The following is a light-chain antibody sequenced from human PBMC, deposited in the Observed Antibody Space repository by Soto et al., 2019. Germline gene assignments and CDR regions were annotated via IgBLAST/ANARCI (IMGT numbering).Light chain of an antibody. J-gene: IGKJ1*01. CDR1: QSVANN. CDR2: GPS. CDR3: QQYNNWPPWT. Sequence: EIVMMQSPATLLVKTGERATLSCRASQSVANNLAWYQQKPGQAPRLLIYGPSTRATGIPARFSGSGSGTEFTLTISSLQSEDFAVYYCQQYNNWPPWTFGQGTKVDIK. V-gene: IGKV3-15*01.